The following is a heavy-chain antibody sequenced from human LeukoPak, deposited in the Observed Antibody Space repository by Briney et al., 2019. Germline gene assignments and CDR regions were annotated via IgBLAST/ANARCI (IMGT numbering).Heavy chain of an antibody. J-gene: IGHJ4*02. D-gene: IGHD3-10*01. CDR3: AKEALYGSGSYQVDYFDY. Sequence: GGSLRLSCAASGFTFDDYAMHWVRQAPGKGLEWVSGISWNSGSIGYADSVKGRFTISRDNAKNSLYLQMNSLRAEDTALYYCAKEALYGSGSYQVDYFDYWGQGTLVTVSS. V-gene: IGHV3-9*01. CDR1: GFTFDDYA. CDR2: ISWNSGSI.